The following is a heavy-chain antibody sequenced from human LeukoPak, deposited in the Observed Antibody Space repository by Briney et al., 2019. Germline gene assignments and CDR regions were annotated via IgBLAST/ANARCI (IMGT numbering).Heavy chain of an antibody. CDR1: GGSISSGGYY. D-gene: IGHD3-10*01. CDR2: IYHSGST. V-gene: IGHV4-30-2*01. J-gene: IGHJ4*02. CDR3: ARDSSIRGSGRYPLYYFDY. Sequence: PSQTLSLTCTVSGGSISSGGYYWSWIRQPPGKGLEWIGYIYHSGSTYYNPSLKSRVTISVDRSKNQFSLKLSSVTAADTAVYYCARDSSIRGSGRYPLYYFDYWGQGTLVTVSS.